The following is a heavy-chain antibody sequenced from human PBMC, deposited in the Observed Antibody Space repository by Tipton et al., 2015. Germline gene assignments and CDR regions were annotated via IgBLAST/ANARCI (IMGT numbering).Heavy chain of an antibody. V-gene: IGHV3-7*01. D-gene: IGHD2/OR15-2a*01. Sequence: SLRLSCEASGFTFSSYWMSWVRRAPGQGLEWVGQIKHDGTEKWYLDSMEGRFTISRDNAKNSLYLQMTSLRVDDTAVYYCARDVNGGYFDMGGQGTTVTVSP. CDR1: GFTFSSYW. CDR3: ARDVNGGYFDM. CDR2: IKHDGTEK. J-gene: IGHJ3*02.